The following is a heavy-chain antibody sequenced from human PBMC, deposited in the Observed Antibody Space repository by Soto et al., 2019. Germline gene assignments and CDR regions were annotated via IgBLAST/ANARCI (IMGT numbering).Heavy chain of an antibody. CDR2: ISGSGGST. V-gene: IGHV3-23*01. CDR3: AKGGYVVRGVGSSY. D-gene: IGHD3-10*01. Sequence: EVQLLESGGGLVQPGGSLRLSCAASGFTFSSYAMSWVRQAPGKGLEWVSAISGSGGSTNYADSEKGRFTISRDNSKNPLYLQMNSLRAEDTAVYYCAKGGYVVRGVGSSYWGQGTLVTVSS. CDR1: GFTFSSYA. J-gene: IGHJ4*02.